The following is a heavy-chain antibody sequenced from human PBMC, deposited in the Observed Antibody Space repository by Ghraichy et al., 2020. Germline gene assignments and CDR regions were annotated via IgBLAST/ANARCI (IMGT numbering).Heavy chain of an antibody. CDR1: GGSISSYY. V-gene: IGHV4-59*08. CDR3: ARGLHCSSTSCYHYYYYYMDV. J-gene: IGHJ6*03. Sequence: SETLSLTCTVSGGSISSYYWSWIRQPPGKGLECIGYIYYSGSTNYNPSLKSRVTISVDTSKNQFSLKLSSVTAADTAVYYCARGLHCSSTSCYHYYYYYMDVWGKGTTVTVSS. D-gene: IGHD2-2*01. CDR2: IYYSGST.